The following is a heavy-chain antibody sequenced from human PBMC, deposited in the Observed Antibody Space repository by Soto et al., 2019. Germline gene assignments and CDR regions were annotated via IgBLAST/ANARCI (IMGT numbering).Heavy chain of an antibody. Sequence: GSLSLTCAASGFTFSSYGMFWVRQAPGKGLEWVAVISYDGSNKYYADSVKVRFTISRDNSKNTLYLQMNSLKAEDTAVYYCARTFYGDPYYYYYGMNAWGEGTTVT. CDR1: GFTFSSYG. CDR3: ARTFYGDPYYYYYGMNA. CDR2: ISYDGSNK. J-gene: IGHJ6*02. V-gene: IGHV3-30-3*01. D-gene: IGHD4-17*01.